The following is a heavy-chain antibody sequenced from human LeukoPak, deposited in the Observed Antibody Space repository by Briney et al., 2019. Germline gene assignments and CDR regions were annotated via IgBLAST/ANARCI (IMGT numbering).Heavy chain of an antibody. V-gene: IGHV3-48*01. CDR1: GFTFSYYT. CDR2: IRSSDGTV. J-gene: IGHJ3*02. Sequence: GGSLRLSCVASGFTFSYYTMNWARQAPGKGLEWISYIRSSDGTVSYADSVKGRFTISTDTAKNSLFLQMNSLSAEDTAVYYCARDHAYAFDIWGQGTMVTVSS. CDR3: ARDHAYAFDI.